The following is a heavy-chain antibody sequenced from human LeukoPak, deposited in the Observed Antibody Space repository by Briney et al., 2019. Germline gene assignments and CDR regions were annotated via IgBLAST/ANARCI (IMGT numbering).Heavy chain of an antibody. CDR1: GYTFTDYY. Sequence: GASVKVSCKASGYTFTDYYMHWVRQAPGQGLEWMGWINPNSGGTNSAQKFQGRVTMTSDTSITTAYMELSRLRSDDTAVYYCARGGDSSSWYGWFDPWGQGTRVSVSS. V-gene: IGHV1-2*02. CDR3: ARGGDSSSWYGWFDP. D-gene: IGHD6-13*01. J-gene: IGHJ5*02. CDR2: INPNSGGT.